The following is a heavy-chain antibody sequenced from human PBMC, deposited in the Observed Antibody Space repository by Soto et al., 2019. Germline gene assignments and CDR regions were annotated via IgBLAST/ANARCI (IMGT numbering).Heavy chain of an antibody. CDR3: ASHSRDIVVVPAASYYYYYGMDV. J-gene: IGHJ6*02. Sequence: QVQLVQSGAEVKKPGSSVKVSCKASGGTFSSYAISWVRQAPGQGLEWMGGIIPIFGTANYAQKFQGRVTITADESTSTAYMELSSLRYEDTAVDYCASHSRDIVVVPAASYYYYYGMDVWGQGTTVTVSS. V-gene: IGHV1-69*01. D-gene: IGHD2-2*01. CDR2: IIPIFGTA. CDR1: GGTFSSYA.